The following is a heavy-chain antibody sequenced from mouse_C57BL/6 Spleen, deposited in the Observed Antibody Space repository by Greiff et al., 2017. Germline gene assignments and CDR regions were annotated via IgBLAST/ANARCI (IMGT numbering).Heavy chain of an antibody. CDR1: GYTFTSYG. CDR3: ARFNYYGSSRYYAMDY. CDR2: IYPRSGNT. V-gene: IGHV1-81*01. Sequence: QVQLKQSGAELARPGASVKLSCKASGYTFTSYGISWVKQRTGQGLEWIGEIYPRSGNTYYNEKFKGKATLTADKSSSTAYMELRSLTSEDSAVYFCARFNYYGSSRYYAMDYWGQGTSVTVSS. J-gene: IGHJ4*01. D-gene: IGHD1-1*01.